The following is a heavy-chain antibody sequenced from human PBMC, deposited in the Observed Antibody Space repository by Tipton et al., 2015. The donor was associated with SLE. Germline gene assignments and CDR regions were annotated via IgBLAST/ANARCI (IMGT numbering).Heavy chain of an antibody. CDR1: GGSISSGGYY. J-gene: IGHJ4*02. D-gene: IGHD1-7*01. CDR3: ANAREGLELRY. V-gene: IGHV4-31*03. CDR2: IYYRGST. Sequence: TLSLTCTVSGGSISSGGYYWSWIRQHPGKGLGWIGYIYYRGSTYYNPSLKSRVTISVDTSKNQFSLKLSSVTAADTAVYYCANAREGLELRYWGQGTLVTVSS.